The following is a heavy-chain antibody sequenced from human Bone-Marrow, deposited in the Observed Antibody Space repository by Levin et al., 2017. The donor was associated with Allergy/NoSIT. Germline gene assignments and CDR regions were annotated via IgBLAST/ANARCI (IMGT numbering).Heavy chain of an antibody. CDR3: ARARERVRLDV. Sequence: PGGSLRLSCAVYSGSFSGYYWSWIRQSPGKGLEWIGEINHSGSTNYNPSLKSRVTISVDTSKNQFSLNLTSVTAADTAVYYCARARERVRLDVWGKGTTVTVSS. J-gene: IGHJ6*04. V-gene: IGHV4-34*01. D-gene: IGHD5-24*01. CDR2: INHSGST. CDR1: SGSFSGYY.